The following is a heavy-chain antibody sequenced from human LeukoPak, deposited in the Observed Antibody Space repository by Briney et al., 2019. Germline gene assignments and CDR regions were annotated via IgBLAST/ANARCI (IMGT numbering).Heavy chain of an antibody. CDR1: GFTFSSYA. J-gene: IGHJ4*02. Sequence: GGSLRLSCAASGFTFSSYAMSWVRQTPGKGLEWVSTISSGVYSTYYADSVQGRFTISRDNSKNTLYLQMNSLRAEDTAVCYCAKSGTAMVRDHFDYWGQGTLVTVSS. CDR2: ISSGVYST. CDR3: AKSGTAMVRDHFDY. V-gene: IGHV3-23*01. D-gene: IGHD5-18*01.